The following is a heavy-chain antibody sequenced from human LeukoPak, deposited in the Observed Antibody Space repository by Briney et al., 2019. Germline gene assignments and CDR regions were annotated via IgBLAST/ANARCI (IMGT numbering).Heavy chain of an antibody. V-gene: IGHV4-38-2*02. D-gene: IGHD4-11*01. CDR1: GYSISSGYY. Sequence: PSETLSLTCTVSGYSISSGYYWGWIRPPPGKGLEWIGSIYHSGSTYYNPSLKSRVTISVDTSKNQFSLKLSSVTAADTAVYYCARGYSNYVRFGYYYYYMDVWGKGTTVTVSS. CDR3: ARGYSNYVRFGYYYYYMDV. J-gene: IGHJ6*03. CDR2: IYHSGST.